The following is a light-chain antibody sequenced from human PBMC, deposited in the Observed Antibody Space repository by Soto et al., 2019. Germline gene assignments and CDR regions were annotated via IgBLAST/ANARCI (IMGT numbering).Light chain of an antibody. J-gene: IGKJ4*01. V-gene: IGKV1-12*01. CDR2: SAS. Sequence: IQMTQSPSSVSASVGDTVTITCRASQGIGSWLAWYHQIPGKAPKLLIYSASSLQSGTPSRFTGRGSGAAFTLTITNLQPEDVGVYHCQQASSFPLTFCGGTKVEIK. CDR3: QQASSFPLT. CDR1: QGIGSW.